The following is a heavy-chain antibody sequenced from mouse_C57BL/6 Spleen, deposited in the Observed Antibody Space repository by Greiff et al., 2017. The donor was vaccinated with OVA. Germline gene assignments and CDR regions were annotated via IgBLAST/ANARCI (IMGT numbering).Heavy chain of an antibody. Sequence: QVQLQQPGAELVMPGASVKLSCKASGYTFTSYWMHWVKQRPGQGLEWIGEIDPSDSYTNYNQKFKGKSTLTVDKSSSTAYMQHSRLTSEDSAVYYCARAYPGGMDDWGQGTSVTVSS. CDR3: ARAYPGGMDD. CDR2: IDPSDSYT. D-gene: IGHD2-10*01. J-gene: IGHJ4*01. CDR1: GYTFTSYW. V-gene: IGHV1-69*01.